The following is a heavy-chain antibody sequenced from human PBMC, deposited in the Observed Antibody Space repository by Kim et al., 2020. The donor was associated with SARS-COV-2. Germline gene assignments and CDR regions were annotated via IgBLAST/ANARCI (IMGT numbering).Heavy chain of an antibody. Sequence: ASVKVSCKASGYTFTSYGISWVRQAPGQGLEWMGWISAYNGNTNYAQKLQGRVTMTTDTSTSTAYMELRSLRSDDTAVYYCAREYCSSTSCYYYGMDVWGQGTTVTVSS. CDR3: AREYCSSTSCYYYGMDV. CDR2: ISAYNGNT. J-gene: IGHJ6*02. D-gene: IGHD2-2*01. V-gene: IGHV1-18*04. CDR1: GYTFTSYG.